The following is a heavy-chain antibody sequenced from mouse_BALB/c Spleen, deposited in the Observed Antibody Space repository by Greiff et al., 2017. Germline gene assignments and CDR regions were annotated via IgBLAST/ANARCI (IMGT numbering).Heavy chain of an antibody. V-gene: IGHV1-7*01. CDR1: GYTFTSYW. CDR2: INPSTGYT. J-gene: IGHJ3*01. CDR3: ARDYGSSGFAY. Sequence: QVQLKQSGAELAKPGASVKMSCKASGYTFTSYWMHWVKQRPGQGLEWIGYINPSTGYTEYNQKFKDKATLTADKSSSTAYMQLSRLTSEDSAVYYCARDYGSSGFAYWGQGTLVTVSA. D-gene: IGHD1-1*01.